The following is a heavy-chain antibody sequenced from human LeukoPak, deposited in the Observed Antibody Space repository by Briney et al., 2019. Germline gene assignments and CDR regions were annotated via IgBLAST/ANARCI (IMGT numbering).Heavy chain of an antibody. CDR1: GFTFSSYA. J-gene: IGHJ6*03. CDR2: ISSNGGST. V-gene: IGHV3-64*01. D-gene: IGHD6-13*01. Sequence: GGSLRLSCAASGFTFSSYAMHWVRQAPGKGLEYVSAISSNGGSTYYANSVKGRLTIFRDNSKNTLYLQMGSLRAEDMAVYYCARNRIPYIAAAGTDYYYYYYMDVWGKGTTVTISS. CDR3: ARNRIPYIAAAGTDYYYYYYMDV.